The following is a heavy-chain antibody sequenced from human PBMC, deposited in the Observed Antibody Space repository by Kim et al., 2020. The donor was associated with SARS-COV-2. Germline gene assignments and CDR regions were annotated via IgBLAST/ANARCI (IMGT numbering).Heavy chain of an antibody. D-gene: IGHD3-10*01. V-gene: IGHV3-73*01. Sequence: YTTSVKGRVTISRDDSENTAYLQMNNLTTEDTALYYCTTRRPTNRGVLNQDWGRGTLVTVSS. J-gene: IGHJ4*02. CDR3: TTRRPTNRGVLNQD.